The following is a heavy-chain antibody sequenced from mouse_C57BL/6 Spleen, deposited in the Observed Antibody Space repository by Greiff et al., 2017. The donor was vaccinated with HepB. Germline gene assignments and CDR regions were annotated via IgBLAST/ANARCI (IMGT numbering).Heavy chain of an antibody. D-gene: IGHD2-1*01. Sequence: QVQLQQSGAELARPGASVKLSCKASGYTFTSYGISWVKQRTGQGLEWIGEIYPRSGNTYYNEKFKGKATLTADKSSSTAYMELRSLTSEDSAVYFCARPSTMVQAWFAYWGQGTLVTVSA. CDR3: ARPSTMVQAWFAY. CDR1: GYTFTSYG. CDR2: IYPRSGNT. J-gene: IGHJ3*01. V-gene: IGHV1-81*01.